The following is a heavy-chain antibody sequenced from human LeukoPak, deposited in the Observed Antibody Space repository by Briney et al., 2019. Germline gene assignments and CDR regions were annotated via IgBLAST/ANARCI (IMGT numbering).Heavy chain of an antibody. D-gene: IGHD3-16*01. J-gene: IGHJ4*02. Sequence: GGSLRLSCAASGFTFSTYEINWVRQAPGKGLEWLSHISTSGSSIHYADSVKGRFTISRDNAENTLYLQMNNLRPDDTAFYFCVKEGVEYSYSYGDYWGQGTLVTVSS. V-gene: IGHV3-48*03. CDR1: GFTFSTYE. CDR3: VKEGVEYSYSYGDY. CDR2: ISTSGSSI.